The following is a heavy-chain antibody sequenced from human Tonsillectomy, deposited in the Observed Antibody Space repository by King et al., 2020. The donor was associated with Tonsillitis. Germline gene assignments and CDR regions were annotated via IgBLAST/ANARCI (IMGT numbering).Heavy chain of an antibody. Sequence: QVQLQESGPGLVKPSETLSLTCTVSGASVSSLYWTWIRQPAGKGLQWIGRIYNGGDTKYNPSLKSRVTMSVDTSKNQFSLSLNSVTAADTAMYFCARGLYRADYWGQGSLVTVSS. D-gene: IGHD4-11*01. J-gene: IGHJ4*02. V-gene: IGHV4-4*07. CDR3: ARGLYRADY. CDR2: IYNGGDT. CDR1: GASVSSLY.